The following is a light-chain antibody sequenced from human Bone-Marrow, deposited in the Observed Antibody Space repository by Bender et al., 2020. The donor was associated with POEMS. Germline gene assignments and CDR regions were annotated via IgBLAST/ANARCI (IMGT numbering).Light chain of an antibody. CDR2: DAT. Sequence: QSALTQPASVSGSPGQSITISCTGSSTDIGGSNLVSWYQQHPGKAPRLLIYDATKRPSGVPNRFSGSKSGNTASLTISGLQAEDEADYYCCSDAGNRSFDVFGGGTQLTVL. V-gene: IGLV2-23*02. J-gene: IGLJ3*02. CDR1: STDIGGSNL. CDR3: CSDAGNRSFDV.